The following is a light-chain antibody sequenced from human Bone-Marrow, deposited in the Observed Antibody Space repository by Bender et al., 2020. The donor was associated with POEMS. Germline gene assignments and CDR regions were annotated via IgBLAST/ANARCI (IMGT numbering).Light chain of an antibody. CDR3: CSYVGGTSVV. J-gene: IGLJ2*01. Sequence: SALTQPASVSGSPGQSITISCTGTSSDVGNYNLVSWYQQRPGRAPELMIFEGSKRPSGVSNRFSGSKSGNTASLTISGLQAEDEADYYCCSYVGGTSVVFGGGTKLTIL. CDR1: SSDVGNYNL. CDR2: EGS. V-gene: IGLV2-23*01.